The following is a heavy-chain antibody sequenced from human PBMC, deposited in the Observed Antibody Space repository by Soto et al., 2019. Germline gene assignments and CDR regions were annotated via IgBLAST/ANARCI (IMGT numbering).Heavy chain of an antibody. CDR3: SGGVGDAF. V-gene: IGHV3-7*04. CDR2: INQDGSEK. Sequence: EVHLVESGGGLVQTGGSLRLSCAIFESTVSRDWMNWVRQAPGKGLEWVAHINQDGSEKYYVDSVKGRFTISRDNVKKSLYLQMNSLRPADTAMYYCSGGVGDAFWGQGTLVTVSS. CDR1: ESTVSRDW. J-gene: IGHJ4*02. D-gene: IGHD1-26*01.